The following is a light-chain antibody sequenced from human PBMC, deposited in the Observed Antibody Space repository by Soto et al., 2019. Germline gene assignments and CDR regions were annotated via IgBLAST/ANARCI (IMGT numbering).Light chain of an antibody. J-gene: IGKJ5*01. CDR2: DAS. CDR3: QQSYSTPIT. Sequence: DIQMTQSPSTLSASVGDRVTITCRASQSVRSWLAWYQQKPGRAPKFLIYDASSLESGVPSRFSGSGSGTEFTLTISNLQPDDFATYYCQQSYSTPITFGQGTRLEIK. CDR1: QSVRSW. V-gene: IGKV1-5*01.